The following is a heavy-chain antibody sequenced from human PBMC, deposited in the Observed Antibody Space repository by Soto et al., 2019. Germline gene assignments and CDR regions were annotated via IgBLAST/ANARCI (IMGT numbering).Heavy chain of an antibody. V-gene: IGHV4-39*01. D-gene: IGHD2-15*01. J-gene: IGHJ5*02. Sequence: SETLSLTCTASGDSISGSYYYWGWIRQPPGKGLEWIASIFYSGSTYYNPSLKSRVTISVDTYKNQFSLDLTSVTAADMSVYYCARHDETPTHRGWRWFAPWGRGTLVTVSS. CDR2: IFYSGST. CDR3: ARHDETPTHRGWRWFAP. CDR1: GDSISGSYYY.